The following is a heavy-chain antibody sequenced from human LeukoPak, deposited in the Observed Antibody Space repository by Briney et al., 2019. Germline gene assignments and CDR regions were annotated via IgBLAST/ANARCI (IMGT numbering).Heavy chain of an antibody. V-gene: IGHV3-11*01. D-gene: IGHD2-15*01. CDR2: ISSSGSTI. J-gene: IGHJ6*02. CDR3: AKVTETEAGYCSGGSCSFPGYYYYGMDV. Sequence: PGGSLRLSCAASGFTFSDYYMSWIRQAPGKGLEWVSYISSSGSTIYYADSVKGRFTISRDNAKNSLYLQMNSLRAEDTAVYYCAKVTETEAGYCSGGSCSFPGYYYYGMDVWGQGTTVTVSS. CDR1: GFTFSDYY.